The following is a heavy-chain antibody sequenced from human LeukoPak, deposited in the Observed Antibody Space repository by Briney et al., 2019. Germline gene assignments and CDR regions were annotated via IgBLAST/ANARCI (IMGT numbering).Heavy chain of an antibody. V-gene: IGHV3-23*01. J-gene: IGHJ6*04. CDR3: AKANYGDYRAWDV. D-gene: IGHD4-17*01. CDR1: GFTFNSYA. Sequence: PGGSLRLSCAASGFTFNSYAMTWVRQAPGKGLECVSTIGGSGGSTYYADSVKGRFTISRDNSKNTLYLQMNSLRAEDTAIYYCAKANYGDYRAWDVWGKGTRVTVSS. CDR2: IGGSGGST.